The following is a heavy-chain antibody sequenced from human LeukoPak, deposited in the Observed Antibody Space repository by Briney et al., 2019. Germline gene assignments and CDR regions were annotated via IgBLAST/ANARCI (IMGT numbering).Heavy chain of an antibody. CDR2: ISHSGST. J-gene: IGHJ6*02. V-gene: IGHV4-34*01. CDR1: GGXFSGYY. CDR3: ARGANFYYYGMDV. D-gene: IGHD2-15*01. Sequence: PSETLSLTCAVYGGXFSGYYCSWIRQPPGKGLEWIGEISHSGSTNYNPSLKSRVTISVDTSKNQFSLKLSSVTAADTAVYYCARGANFYYYGMDVWGQGTTVTVSS.